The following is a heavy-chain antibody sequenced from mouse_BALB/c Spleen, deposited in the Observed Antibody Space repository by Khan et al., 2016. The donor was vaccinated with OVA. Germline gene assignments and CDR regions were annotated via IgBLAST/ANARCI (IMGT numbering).Heavy chain of an antibody. Sequence: EVQLLEAGAELVKPGASVKLSCTASGFNIKDTYMHWVKQRPEQGLEWIGRIDPTNGNTKYDPKFQGKATITADTSSNTAYLQLSSLTSEDTAVYYWASNYYGSRAWFAYWGQGTLVTVSA. J-gene: IGHJ3*01. CDR1: GFNIKDTY. D-gene: IGHD1-1*01. CDR2: IDPTNGNT. CDR3: ASNYYGSRAWFAY. V-gene: IGHV14-3*02.